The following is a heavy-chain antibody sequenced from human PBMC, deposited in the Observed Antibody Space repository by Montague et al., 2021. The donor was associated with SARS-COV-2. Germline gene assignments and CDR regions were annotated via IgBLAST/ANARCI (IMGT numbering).Heavy chain of an antibody. CDR2: IYYSGST. V-gene: IGHV4-59*08. CDR1: GDSISSYY. J-gene: IGHJ4*02. CDR3: ARHSRMTIIDY. Sequence: SETLSLTCTVSGDSISSYYWSWIRQPPGKGLEWIGYIYYSGSTNYNPSLKSRVTISVDTSKNQFSLKLSSVTAADTAVYYCARHSRMTIIDYWGQGTLVTVSS. D-gene: IGHD4/OR15-4a*01.